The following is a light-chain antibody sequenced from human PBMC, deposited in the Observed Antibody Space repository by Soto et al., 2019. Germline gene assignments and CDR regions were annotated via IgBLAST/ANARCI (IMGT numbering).Light chain of an antibody. V-gene: IGKV1-5*01. Sequence: DIQLTQSPSTLSASVGDRVTITCRASQSISGWLAWYQQKPWKAPKLLIYDVSNLKIGVPSRFSGSGSGTRFSLTISSLQPDDFATYYCQQYNSYLWTFGQGTKVDIK. J-gene: IGKJ1*01. CDR1: QSISGW. CDR3: QQYNSYLWT. CDR2: DVS.